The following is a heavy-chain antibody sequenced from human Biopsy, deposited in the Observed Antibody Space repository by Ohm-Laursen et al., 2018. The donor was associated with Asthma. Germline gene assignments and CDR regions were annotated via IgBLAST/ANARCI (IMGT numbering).Heavy chain of an antibody. D-gene: IGHD1-1*01. Sequence: PGTLSLTCKVSGAPISSLNWWSWVRQPPGKGLEWIGEIYHSGNTKYNPSLDSRVTISVDKSENLFSLKLTSVTAADTAVYYCAKCSRDWNGLIDHWGQGTLVAVSS. CDR2: IYHSGNT. J-gene: IGHJ4*02. CDR1: GAPISSLNW. V-gene: IGHV4-4*03. CDR3: AKCSRDWNGLIDH.